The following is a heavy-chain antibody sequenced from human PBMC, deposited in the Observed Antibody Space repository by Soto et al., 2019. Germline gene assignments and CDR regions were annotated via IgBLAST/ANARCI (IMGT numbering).Heavy chain of an antibody. CDR1: GFTFSSYG. Sequence: QVQLVESGGGVVQPGRSLRLSCAASGFTFSSYGMHWVRQAPGKGLEWVAVIWYDGSNKYYADSVKGRFTISRDNSKNTLYLQMNSLRAEDTAVYYCARDSGEGGMDVWGQGTTVTGSS. CDR2: IWYDGSNK. J-gene: IGHJ6*02. CDR3: ARDSGEGGMDV. D-gene: IGHD3-10*01. V-gene: IGHV3-33*01.